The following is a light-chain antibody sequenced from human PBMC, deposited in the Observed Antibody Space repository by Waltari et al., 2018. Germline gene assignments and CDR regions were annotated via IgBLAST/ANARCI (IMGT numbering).Light chain of an antibody. CDR3: SSYTSSSTLYVV. CDR1: SSDGGGYNY. Sequence: QSALTQPASVSGSPGQSITISGTGTSSDGGGYNYVSWYQQHPGKAPKLRIYEVSKRPSGVSNRFSGSKSGNTASLTISGLQAEDEADYYCSSYTSSSTLYVVFGGGTKLTVL. CDR2: EVS. V-gene: IGLV2-14*01. J-gene: IGLJ2*01.